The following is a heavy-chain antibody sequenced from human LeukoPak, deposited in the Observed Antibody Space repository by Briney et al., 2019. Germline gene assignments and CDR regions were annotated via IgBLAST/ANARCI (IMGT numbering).Heavy chain of an antibody. CDR3: AKVLSRKPGTTSGGLERVFDI. Sequence: GGSLRLSCAASGFTFSSYGMHWVRQAPGKGLEWVAFIRYDGSNKYYADSVKGRFTISRDNSKNTLYLQMNSLRAEDTAVYYCAKVLSRKPGTTSGGLERVFDIGAKGTRVTASS. CDR1: GFTFSSYG. D-gene: IGHD1-7*01. V-gene: IGHV3-30*02. J-gene: IGHJ3*02. CDR2: IRYDGSNK.